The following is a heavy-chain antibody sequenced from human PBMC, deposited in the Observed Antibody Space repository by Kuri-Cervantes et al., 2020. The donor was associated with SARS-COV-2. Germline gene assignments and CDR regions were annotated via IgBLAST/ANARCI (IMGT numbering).Heavy chain of an antibody. D-gene: IGHD3-10*01. CDR2: ISSSSSYI. CDR1: GFTFSSYS. CDR3: ARIGYGSGSYYNFFLRSGIGDMDV. V-gene: IGHV3-21*01. J-gene: IGHJ6*02. Sequence: GESLKISCAASGFTFSSYSMNWVRQAPGKGLEWVSSISSSSSYIYYADSVKGRFTISRDNAKNSLYLQMNSLRAEDTAVYYCARIGYGSGSYYNFFLRSGIGDMDVWGQGTTVTVSS.